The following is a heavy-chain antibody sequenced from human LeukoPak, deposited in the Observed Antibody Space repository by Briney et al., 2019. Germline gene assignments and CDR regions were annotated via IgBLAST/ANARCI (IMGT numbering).Heavy chain of an antibody. V-gene: IGHV1-46*01. CDR1: GYNFSSYY. CDR2: LNPSRGTA. D-gene: IGHD3-16*01. Sequence: GASVKVSCKASGYNFSSYYIQWVRQDPGQGLEWMGLLNPSRGTAAYAPKFQGRVTTTRDTSSNTVYMELRGLRSDDTAIYYCARDATRGIGGSYDLDFWGQGSLATVSS. CDR3: ARDATRGIGGSYDLDF. J-gene: IGHJ4*02.